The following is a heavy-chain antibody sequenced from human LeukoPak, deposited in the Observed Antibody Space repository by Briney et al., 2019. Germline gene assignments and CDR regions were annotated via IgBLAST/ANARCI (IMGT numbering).Heavy chain of an antibody. CDR2: INHSGSS. Sequence: SETLSLTCAVYGGSFSGYYWSWIRQPPGKGLEWIGEINHSGSSNYNPSLKSRVTISVDTSKNQFSLKLSSVTAADTAVYYCARVGSAVTTDYWGQGTLVTVSS. CDR3: ARVGSAVTTDY. CDR1: GGSFSGYY. D-gene: IGHD4-17*01. J-gene: IGHJ4*02. V-gene: IGHV4-34*01.